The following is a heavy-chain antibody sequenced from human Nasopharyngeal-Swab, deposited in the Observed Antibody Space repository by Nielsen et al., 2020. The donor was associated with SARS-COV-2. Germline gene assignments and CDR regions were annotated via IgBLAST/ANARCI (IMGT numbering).Heavy chain of an antibody. J-gene: IGHJ4*02. CDR1: GFTFSSYA. Sequence: GESLKISCAASGFTFSSYAMSWVRQAPGKGLEWVSAISGSGGSTYYADSVKGRFTISRDNSKNTLYLQMNSLRAEDTAMYYCSRVALARPDYWGQGTLVIVSS. V-gene: IGHV3-23*01. CDR3: SRVALARPDY. D-gene: IGHD5-12*01. CDR2: ISGSGGST.